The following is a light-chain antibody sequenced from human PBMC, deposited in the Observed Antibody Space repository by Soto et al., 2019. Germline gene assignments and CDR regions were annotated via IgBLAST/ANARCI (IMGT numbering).Light chain of an antibody. CDR2: GAS. CDR1: QSVSSSY. Sequence: EIVLTQSPGTLSLSPGKKATLSCRASQSVSSSYLAWYQQKPGQAPRLLIYGASIRDTEIPDRFSGSGTGKDFALTISRREAEEFAEYYYQQYCSSPILFGQGTKVDIK. J-gene: IGKJ2*01. V-gene: IGKV3-20*01. CDR3: QQYCSSPIL.